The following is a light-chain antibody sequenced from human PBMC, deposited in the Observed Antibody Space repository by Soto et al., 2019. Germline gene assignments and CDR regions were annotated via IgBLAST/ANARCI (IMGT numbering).Light chain of an antibody. J-gene: IGLJ2*01. V-gene: IGLV1-44*01. CDR1: SSNIGRNT. Sequence: QSVLTQPPSASGTPGRRVTISCSGSSSNIGRNTVNWYQQLPGTAPKVLIYSNNQRPSGVPDRFSGSKSGTSASLAISGLQSEDEADYYCAAWDDSLNGVVFGGGTKLTVL. CDR2: SNN. CDR3: AAWDDSLNGVV.